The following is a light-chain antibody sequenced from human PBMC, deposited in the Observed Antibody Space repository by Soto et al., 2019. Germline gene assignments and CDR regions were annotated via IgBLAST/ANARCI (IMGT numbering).Light chain of an antibody. J-gene: IGKJ2*01. V-gene: IGKV1-39*01. CDR3: QQSDSTPYT. CDR2: ATS. CDR1: QGISGY. Sequence: DIQMTQSPSSLSASVGDRVTITCRASQGISGYLNWYQQKPGKAPKLLIYATSSLQSGVPSRFSGSGSGTDFTLTIRGLQTEDFATYYCQQSDSTPYTFGQGTKLESK.